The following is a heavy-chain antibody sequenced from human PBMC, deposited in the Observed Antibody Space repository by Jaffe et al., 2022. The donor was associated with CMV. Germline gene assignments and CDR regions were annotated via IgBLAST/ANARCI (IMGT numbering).Heavy chain of an antibody. CDR2: IYYSGNT. CDR1: GGSISSSSYY. V-gene: IGHV4-39*01. D-gene: IGHD3-16*02. Sequence: QLQLQESGPGLVKPSETLSLACTVSGGSISSSSYYWAWIRQPPGKGLEWIGSIYYSGNTYYNPSLQSRVTISVDTSRHQFSLKLSSVTAADTAVYYCARQPFYDYVWAIYRYTPLHFNFWGQGTLVTVSS. CDR3: ARQPFYDYVWAIYRYTPLHFNF. J-gene: IGHJ4*02.